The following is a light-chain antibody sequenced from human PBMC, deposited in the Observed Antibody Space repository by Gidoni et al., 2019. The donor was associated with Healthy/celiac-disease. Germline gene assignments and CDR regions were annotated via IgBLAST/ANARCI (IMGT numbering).Light chain of an antibody. CDR2: DAS. CDR1: HSNNTW. J-gene: IGKJ5*01. Sequence: DIQMTQSPSILSVSVGDRVTITCRASHSNNTWLAWYRQKPGEAPKLLISDASILESGVPSRFSGSGSGTEFTLTISSLQPDDFATYYCQQYNSDSPTFGQGTRLDIK. V-gene: IGKV1-5*01. CDR3: QQYNSDSPT.